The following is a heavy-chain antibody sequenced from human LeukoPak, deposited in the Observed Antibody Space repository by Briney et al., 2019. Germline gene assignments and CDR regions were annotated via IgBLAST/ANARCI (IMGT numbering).Heavy chain of an antibody. CDR3: ARHNSWFDP. V-gene: IGHV5-51*01. Sequence: GESLKISWKGSGYSFTSYWIGWVRQMPGKGLEWMGVIYPRDSDTRYSPSFQGQVTISSDKSISPAYLQWSSLKASDTAMYYCARHNSWFDPWGQGTLVTVSS. J-gene: IGHJ5*02. CDR2: IYPRDSDT. CDR1: GYSFTSYW.